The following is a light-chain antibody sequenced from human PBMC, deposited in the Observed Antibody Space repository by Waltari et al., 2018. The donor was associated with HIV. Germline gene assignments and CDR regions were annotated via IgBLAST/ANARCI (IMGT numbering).Light chain of an antibody. V-gene: IGLV1-44*01. J-gene: IGLJ3*02. CDR3: AAWDDSLNGM. Sequence: QSVLTQPPSVSGTPGQNVTIPCSGSSSTIGSNIVNWYQQLPGAAPKLLIYTNDQRPSGVPDRFSGSKSGTSASLAISGLQSADEADYYCAAWDDSLNGMFGGGTKLTVL. CDR1: SSTIGSNI. CDR2: TND.